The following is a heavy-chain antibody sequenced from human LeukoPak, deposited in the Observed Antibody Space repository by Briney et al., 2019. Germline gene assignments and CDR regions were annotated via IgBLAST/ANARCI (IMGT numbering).Heavy chain of an antibody. D-gene: IGHD1-1*01. Sequence: PGGSLTLSCAASGFTFNYAYMSWVRQAPGKGLEWIGRIKTNTEGGTTDYAAPVKGRFTVSREDSKNTLYLQMNSLKTEDTAVYYCARHYNDYWGQGTLVTVSS. CDR1: GFTFNYAY. J-gene: IGHJ4*02. CDR2: IKTNTEGGTT. V-gene: IGHV3-15*01. CDR3: ARHYNDY.